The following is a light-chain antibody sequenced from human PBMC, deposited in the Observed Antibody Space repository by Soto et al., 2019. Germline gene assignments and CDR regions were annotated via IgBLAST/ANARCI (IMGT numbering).Light chain of an antibody. J-gene: IGKJ1*01. CDR1: QGIYSH. Sequence: IQMTQSPASLSASVGDRVTITCRASQGIYSHVAWYQQKPGNAPKLLIYAASTLQSGVPSRFSASGSGTDFIPTISAFQSEDVGTYFCQTYDKAPWTFGPGTKVDIK. CDR2: AAS. V-gene: IGKV1-27*01. CDR3: QTYDKAPWT.